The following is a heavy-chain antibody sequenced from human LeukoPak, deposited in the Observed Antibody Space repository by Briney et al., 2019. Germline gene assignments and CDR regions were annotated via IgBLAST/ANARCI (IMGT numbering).Heavy chain of an antibody. J-gene: IGHJ4*02. CDR2: INHSGST. D-gene: IGHD2-21*02. V-gene: IGHV4-34*01. CDR1: GGSFSGYY. CDR3: ASRPPYCGGDCYPYYFDY. Sequence: PSGTLSLTCAVYGGSFSGYYWSWIRQPPGKGLEWIGEINHSGSTNYNPSLKSRVTISVDTSKNQFSLKLSSVTAADTAVYYCASRPPYCGGDCYPYYFDYWGQGTLVTVSS.